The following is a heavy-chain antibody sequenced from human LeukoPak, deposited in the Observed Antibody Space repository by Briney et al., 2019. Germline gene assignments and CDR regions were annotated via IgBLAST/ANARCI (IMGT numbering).Heavy chain of an antibody. D-gene: IGHD6-6*01. V-gene: IGHV3-23*01. Sequence: GGSLRLSCAASGFTFTTYAMSWVRQAPGKGLEWVSVVSGTGGRTYYADSVKGRFTISRDNSKNTLYLQMNSLRAEDTALYYCVKASSSSPQYNWFDAWGQGTLVTVSS. J-gene: IGHJ5*02. CDR3: VKASSSSPQYNWFDA. CDR2: VSGTGGRT. CDR1: GFTFTTYA.